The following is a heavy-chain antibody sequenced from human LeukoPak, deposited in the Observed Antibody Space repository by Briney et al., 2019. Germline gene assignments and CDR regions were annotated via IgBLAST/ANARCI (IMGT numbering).Heavy chain of an antibody. D-gene: IGHD4-17*01. CDR2: IYPGDSDT. CDR1: GYSFTSYW. V-gene: IGHV5-51*01. CDR3: ARPLSSGYGDYEPMGH. Sequence: GESLQISCQGSGYSFTSYWIGWVRQMPGKGLEWMGIIYPGDSDTRYSPSFQGQVTISADKSISTAYLQWSSLKASDTAMYYCARPLSSGYGDYEPMGHWGQGTLVTVSS. J-gene: IGHJ4*02.